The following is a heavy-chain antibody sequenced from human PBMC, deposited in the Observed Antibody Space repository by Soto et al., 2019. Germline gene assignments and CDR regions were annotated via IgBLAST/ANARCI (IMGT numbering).Heavy chain of an antibody. Sequence: PSETLSLTCTVSGGSTSSSSYQWVWIRQPPGKGLEWIGNVYYNGNTYYNPSLKSRLTISVDTSNNQFSLKVKSVTAADTAVYYCARLSGSCNDRYFDYWGQGTLVTVSS. CDR1: GGSTSSSSYQ. D-gene: IGHD1-26*01. CDR2: VYYNGNT. CDR3: ARLSGSCNDRYFDY. V-gene: IGHV4-39*01. J-gene: IGHJ4*02.